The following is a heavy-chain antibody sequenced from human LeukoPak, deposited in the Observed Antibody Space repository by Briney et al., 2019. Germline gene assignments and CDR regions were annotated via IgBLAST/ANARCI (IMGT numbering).Heavy chain of an antibody. CDR2: INTNTGNP. J-gene: IGHJ4*02. Sequence: ASVKVSCKASGYTFTSYAMNWVRQAPGQGLEWMGWINTNTGNPTYAQGSTGRVVFSFDTSVSTAYLQVSSLKAEDTAVYYCARGAAAAGPYVFRYWGQGTLVTVSS. CDR3: ARGAAAAGPYVFRY. D-gene: IGHD6-13*01. CDR1: GYTFTSYA. V-gene: IGHV7-4-1*02.